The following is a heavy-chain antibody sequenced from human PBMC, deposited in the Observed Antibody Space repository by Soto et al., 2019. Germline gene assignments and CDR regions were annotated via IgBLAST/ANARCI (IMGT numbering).Heavy chain of an antibody. Sequence: WASVKVSCKASGGTFSSYAISWVRQAPGQGLEWMGGIIPIFGTANYAQKFQGRVTITADESTSTAYMELSSLRSEDTAVYYCARVFGQQLAPGWFDPWGQGTLVTVSS. CDR3: ARVFGQQLAPGWFDP. V-gene: IGHV1-69*13. D-gene: IGHD6-13*01. CDR1: GGTFSSYA. J-gene: IGHJ5*02. CDR2: IIPIFGTA.